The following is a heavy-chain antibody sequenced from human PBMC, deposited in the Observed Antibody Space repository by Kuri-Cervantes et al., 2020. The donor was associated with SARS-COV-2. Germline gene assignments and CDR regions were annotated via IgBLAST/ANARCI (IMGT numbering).Heavy chain of an antibody. CDR1: GGSVSSGSYY. J-gene: IGHJ4*03. Sequence: GSLRLSCTVSGGSVSSGSYYWSWIRQPPGKGLEWIGYIYYSGSTNYNPSLKSRVTISVDTSKNQFSLKLSSVTAADTAVYYCARATLVRYFDCLSQGTTVTVSS. CDR3: ARATLVRYFDC. V-gene: IGHV4-61*01. D-gene: IGHD2-2*01. CDR2: IYYSGST.